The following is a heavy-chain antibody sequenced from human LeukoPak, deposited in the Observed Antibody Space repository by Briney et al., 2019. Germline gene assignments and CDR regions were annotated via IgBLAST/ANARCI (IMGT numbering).Heavy chain of an antibody. Sequence: PGRSLRLSCTASGFTFGDYAMSWVRQAPGKGLEWVGFIRSKAYGGTTEYAASVTGRFTISRDDSKSIAYLQMNSLKTEDTAVYYCTRDISLLVVVPAGDDYWGQGTLVTVSS. J-gene: IGHJ4*02. D-gene: IGHD2-2*01. CDR1: GFTFGDYA. V-gene: IGHV3-49*04. CDR2: IRSKAYGGTT. CDR3: TRDISLLVVVPAGDDY.